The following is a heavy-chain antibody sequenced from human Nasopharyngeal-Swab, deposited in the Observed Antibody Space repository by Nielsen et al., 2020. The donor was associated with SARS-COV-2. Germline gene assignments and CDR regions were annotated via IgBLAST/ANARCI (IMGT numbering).Heavy chain of an antibody. D-gene: IGHD3-16*01. Sequence: VRQAPGKGLEWISGISFRGATKYYADSVKGRFTVSGDNSKNTLYLQMNSLRADDTALYYCAKLGGGVGYWGQGALVTVSS. CDR2: ISFRGATK. J-gene: IGHJ4*02. V-gene: IGHV3-23*01. CDR3: AKLGGGVGY.